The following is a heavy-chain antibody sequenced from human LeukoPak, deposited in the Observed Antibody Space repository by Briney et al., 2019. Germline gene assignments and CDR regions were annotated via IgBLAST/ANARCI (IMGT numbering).Heavy chain of an antibody. CDR3: ARDVPPRG. CDR2: ISYDGSNK. J-gene: IGHJ4*02. V-gene: IGHV3-30*04. CDR1: GFTFSSYA. Sequence: GGSLRLSCAASGFTFSSYAMHWVRQAPGKGLEWVAVISYDGSNKYYADSVKGRFTISRDNAKNSLYLQMNSLRAEDTAVYYCARDVPPRGWGQGTLVTVSA. D-gene: IGHD3-10*01.